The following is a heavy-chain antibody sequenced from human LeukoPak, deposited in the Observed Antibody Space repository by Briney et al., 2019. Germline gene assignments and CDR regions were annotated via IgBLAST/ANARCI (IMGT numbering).Heavy chain of an antibody. CDR1: GYTFTSYA. CDR2: INTNTGNP. D-gene: IGHD5-18*01. V-gene: IGHV7-4-1*01. CDR3: ARSLYSYGYWMSHYYYYGMDV. Sequence: PGASVKVSCKASGYTFTSYAMNWVRQAPGQGLEWMGWINTNTGNPTYAQGFTGRFVFSLDTSVSTAYLQICSLKAEDTAVYYCARSLYSYGYWMSHYYYYGMDVWGQGTTVTVSS. J-gene: IGHJ6*02.